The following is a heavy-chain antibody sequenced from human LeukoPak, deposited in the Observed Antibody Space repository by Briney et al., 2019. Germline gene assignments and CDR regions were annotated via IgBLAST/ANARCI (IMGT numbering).Heavy chain of an antibody. CDR3: ARDSRRFGYFDP. J-gene: IGHJ5*02. CDR2: ISAYNGNT. Sequence: ASVKVSCKASGYTFTSYGISWVRQAPGQGLEWMGWISAYNGNTNYVQKLQGRVTMTTDTSTSTAYMELRSLRSDDTAVYYCARDSRRFGYFDPWGQGTLVTVFS. CDR1: GYTFTSYG. D-gene: IGHD3-10*01. V-gene: IGHV1-18*01.